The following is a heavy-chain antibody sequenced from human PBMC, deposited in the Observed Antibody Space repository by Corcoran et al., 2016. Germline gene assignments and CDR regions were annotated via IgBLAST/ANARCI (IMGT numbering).Heavy chain of an antibody. Sequence: QVQLQQWGAGLLKPSETLSLTCAVYGGSFSGYYWSWIRQPPGKGLEWIGEINHRGSTNYNPSLKSRVTISVDTSKNQFSLKLSSVTPADTAVYYCASRTRNSCALYYYYYGMDVWGQGTTVTVSS. D-gene: IGHD2-2*01. V-gene: IGHV4-34*01. J-gene: IGHJ6*02. CDR1: GGSFSGYY. CDR2: INHRGST. CDR3: ASRTRNSCALYYYYYGMDV.